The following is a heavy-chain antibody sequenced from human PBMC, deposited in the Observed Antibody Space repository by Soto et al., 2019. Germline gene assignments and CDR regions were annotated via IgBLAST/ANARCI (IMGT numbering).Heavy chain of an antibody. D-gene: IGHD3-10*01. CDR3: AKGRLPSGPYYYNMDV. Sequence: PGGSLRLSCAASGFTFSSYAMSWVRLAPGKGLEWVSAISGSGTNTYYADSVKGRFTISRDNSKNTLYLQMNSLRAEDTAVYYCAKGRLPSGPYYYNMDVWGQGTTVTVS. V-gene: IGHV3-23*01. CDR2: ISGSGTNT. CDR1: GFTFSSYA. J-gene: IGHJ6*02.